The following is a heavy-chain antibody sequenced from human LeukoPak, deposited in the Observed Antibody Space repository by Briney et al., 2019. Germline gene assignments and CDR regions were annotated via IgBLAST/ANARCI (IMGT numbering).Heavy chain of an antibody. CDR2: IQHDGGRT. D-gene: IGHD4-23*01. Sequence: GGSLRLSCAAFGFSFSTYTMNWVRQAPGKGLERVAGIQHDGGRTYYADSVKGRFTISRGNSKNTLYLEMNSLTPEDTALYYCARDHYGGNSWDWYFDLWGRGILVTVSS. CDR3: ARDHYGGNSWDWYFDL. J-gene: IGHJ2*01. V-gene: IGHV3-30-3*01. CDR1: GFSFSTYT.